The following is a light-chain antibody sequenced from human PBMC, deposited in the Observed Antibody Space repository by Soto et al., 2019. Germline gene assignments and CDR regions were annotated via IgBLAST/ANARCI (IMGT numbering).Light chain of an antibody. J-gene: IGKJ2*01. CDR1: QTIDSRY. CDR3: QQYETSPYT. CDR2: SAS. Sequence: EIVFTQSPGTLSLSPGERATLSCRASQTIDSRYLAWYHQKPGQAPSLLIYSASHRPGGIPDRFSGSGSGTDFTLSISRLEPEDFAVYYCQQYETSPYTFGQGTKLEIK. V-gene: IGKV3-20*01.